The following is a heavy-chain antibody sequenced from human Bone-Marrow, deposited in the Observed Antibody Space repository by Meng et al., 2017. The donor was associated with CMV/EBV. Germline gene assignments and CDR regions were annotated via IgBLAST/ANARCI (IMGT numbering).Heavy chain of an antibody. CDR3: SRGVFYDFWRGYYTPDYYYYGMGV. CDR2: ISSSSSTI. V-gene: IGHV3-48*04. D-gene: IGHD3-3*01. Sequence: GGSLRLSCAASGVTFSSYSMNWVRQAPGKGLEWVSYISSSSSTIYYADSVKGRFTISRDNAKNSLFLQMKSLRAEDTDFYYWSRGVFYDFWRGYYTPDYYYYGMGVWGQGTTVTVYS. CDR1: GVTFSSYS. J-gene: IGHJ6*02.